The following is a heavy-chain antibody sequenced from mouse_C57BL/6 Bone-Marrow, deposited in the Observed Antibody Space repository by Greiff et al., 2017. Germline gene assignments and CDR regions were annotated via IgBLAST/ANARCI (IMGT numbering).Heavy chain of an antibody. CDR3: ARQTTVVAGKSMDY. D-gene: IGHD1-1*01. CDR1: GFTFSDYG. Sequence: EVQLVESGGGLVQPGGSLKLSCAASGFTFSDYGMAWVRQAPRKGPEWVAFISNLAYSIYYADTVTGRFTISRENAKNTLYLEMSSLRSEDTAMYYCARQTTVVAGKSMDYWGQGTSVTVSS. V-gene: IGHV5-15*01. J-gene: IGHJ4*01. CDR2: ISNLAYSI.